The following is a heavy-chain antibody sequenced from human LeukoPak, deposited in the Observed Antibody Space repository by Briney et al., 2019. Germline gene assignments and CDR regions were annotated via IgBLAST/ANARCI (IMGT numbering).Heavy chain of an antibody. V-gene: IGHV3-48*03. CDR1: GFTFSSYE. CDR3: ARDLGQYYDTNDNWFDP. D-gene: IGHD3-22*01. CDR2: ISSSGSTI. Sequence: GGSLRLSCAASGFTFSSYEMNWVRQAPGKGLEWVSYISSSGSTIYYADSVKGRFTISRDNAKNTLNLQMNSLRAEDTAVYYCARDLGQYYDTNDNWFDPWGQGTLVTVSS. J-gene: IGHJ5*02.